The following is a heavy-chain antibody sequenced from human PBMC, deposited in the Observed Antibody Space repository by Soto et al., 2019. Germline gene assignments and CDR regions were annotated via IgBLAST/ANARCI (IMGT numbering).Heavy chain of an antibody. V-gene: IGHV3-23*01. CDR1: GFTFSSYA. J-gene: IGHJ4*02. Sequence: EVQLLESGGGLVQPGGSLRLSCAASGFTFSSYAMSWVRQAPGKGLKWVSAISGSGGSTYYADSVKGRFTISRDTSKNTLYLQMNSLRAEDTAVYYCAKRDYGSGSMGCFDYWGQGTLVTVSS. CDR2: ISGSGGST. D-gene: IGHD3-10*01. CDR3: AKRDYGSGSMGCFDY.